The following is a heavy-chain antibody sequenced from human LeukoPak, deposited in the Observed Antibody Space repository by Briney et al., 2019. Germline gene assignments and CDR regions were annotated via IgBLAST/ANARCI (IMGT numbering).Heavy chain of an antibody. J-gene: IGHJ6*02. D-gene: IGHD2-15*01. CDR3: ARCSRAAGPDTVVVNGGMDV. V-gene: IGHV4-59*01. Sequence: SETLSLTCTVSGGSISSYYWSWIRQPPGKGLEWIGYIYYSGSTNYNPSLKSRVTISVDTSKNQFSLKLSSVTAADTAVYYCARCSRAAGPDTVVVNGGMDVWGQGTTVTVSS. CDR2: IYYSGST. CDR1: GGSISSYY.